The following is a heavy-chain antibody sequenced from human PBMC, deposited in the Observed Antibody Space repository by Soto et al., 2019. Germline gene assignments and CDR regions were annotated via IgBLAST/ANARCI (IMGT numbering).Heavy chain of an antibody. J-gene: IGHJ5*02. V-gene: IGHV1-69*06. Sequence: QVQLVQSGAEVKKPGSSVKVSCKASGGTFSSYAITWVRQAPGQGLEWMGGIIPIFGTANYAQKFQGRVTITADKSTSTAYMELSSLRSEDTAVYYCARKYSSGWYSYNWFDPWGQGTLVTVSS. CDR1: GGTFSSYA. D-gene: IGHD6-19*01. CDR2: IIPIFGTA. CDR3: ARKYSSGWYSYNWFDP.